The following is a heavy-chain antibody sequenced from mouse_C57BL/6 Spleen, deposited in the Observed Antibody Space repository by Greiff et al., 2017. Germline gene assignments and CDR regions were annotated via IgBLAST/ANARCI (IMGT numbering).Heavy chain of an antibody. D-gene: IGHD2-4*01. Sequence: QVQLQQPGAELVKPGASVKLSCKASGYTFTSYWMHWVKQRPGQGLEWIGMIHPNSGSNNYNEKFKSKATLTVDKSSSTAYMQLSSLTSEDSAVYYCAKGDYGFYYWGQGTTLTVSS. CDR3: AKGDYGFYY. V-gene: IGHV1-64*01. CDR1: GYTFTSYW. J-gene: IGHJ2*01. CDR2: IHPNSGSN.